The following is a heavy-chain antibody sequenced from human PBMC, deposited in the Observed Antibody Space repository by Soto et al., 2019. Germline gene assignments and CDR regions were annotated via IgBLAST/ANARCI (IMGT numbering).Heavy chain of an antibody. CDR3: ASVENYYGSGSYYYWFDP. D-gene: IGHD3-10*01. V-gene: IGHV4-59*01. J-gene: IGHJ5*02. CDR1: GGSISGDY. Sequence: PSETLSLTCTVAGGSISGDYWSWIRQPPGKGLEWIGYIYYSGSTNYNPSLKSRVTISVDTSKNQFSLKLSSVTAADTAVYYCASVENYYGSGSYYYWFDPWGQGTLVTVSS. CDR2: IYYSGST.